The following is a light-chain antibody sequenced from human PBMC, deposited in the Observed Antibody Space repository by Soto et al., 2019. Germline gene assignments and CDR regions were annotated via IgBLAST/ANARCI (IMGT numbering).Light chain of an antibody. Sequence: QSALTQPASVSGSPGQSITISCTGTNSDIGYYNYVSWYQQYPGKAPKLLIYDVTERPSGVSNRFSGSKSGNTASLTISGLQAEDEADYYCSSCTTSSTFVKFGGGTQLTVL. V-gene: IGLV2-14*01. CDR1: NSDIGYYNY. CDR3: SSCTTSSTFVK. J-gene: IGLJ2*01. CDR2: DVT.